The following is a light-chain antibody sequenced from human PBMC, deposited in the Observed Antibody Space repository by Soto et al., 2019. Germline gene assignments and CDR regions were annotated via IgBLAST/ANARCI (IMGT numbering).Light chain of an antibody. J-gene: IGKJ2*01. CDR2: GAS. CDR1: QSVSSSY. Sequence: EIVWTQSPGTLSLSPGERATLSCRASQSVSSSYLAWYQQKPGQAPRLLIYGASSRATGIPDRFSGSGSGTDFTLTISRLEPEDFAVYFCQQYGSSPPYTFGQGTKVEI. CDR3: QQYGSSPPYT. V-gene: IGKV3-20*01.